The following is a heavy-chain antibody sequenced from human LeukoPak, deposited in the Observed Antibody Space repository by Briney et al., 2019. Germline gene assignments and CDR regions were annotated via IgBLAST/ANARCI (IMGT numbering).Heavy chain of an antibody. CDR2: IKQDGSEK. V-gene: IGHV3-7*01. D-gene: IGHD3-10*01. Sequence: GGSLRLSCAASGFTFSSYWMSWVRQAPGKGLEWVAKIKQDGSEKYYVDSVKGRFTISRDNAKNSLYLQMNSLRAEDTAVYYCAREEPGGYYYYYGMDVWGQGTTVTVSS. CDR1: GFTFSSYW. CDR3: AREEPGGYYYYYGMDV. J-gene: IGHJ6*02.